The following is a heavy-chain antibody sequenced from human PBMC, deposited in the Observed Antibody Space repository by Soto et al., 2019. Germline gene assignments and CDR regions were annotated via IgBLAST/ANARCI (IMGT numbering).Heavy chain of an antibody. CDR1: GGSISSYY. D-gene: IGHD3-3*01. CDR3: ARDSRDFWGGYYSSYHWFDP. J-gene: IGHJ5*02. Sequence: PSETLSLTCTVSGGSISSYYWSWIRQPPGKGLEWIGYIYYSGSTNYNPSLKSRVTISVDTSKNQFSLKLSSVTAADTAVYYCARDSRDFWGGYYSSYHWFDPWGQGTLVTVSS. CDR2: IYYSGST. V-gene: IGHV4-59*01.